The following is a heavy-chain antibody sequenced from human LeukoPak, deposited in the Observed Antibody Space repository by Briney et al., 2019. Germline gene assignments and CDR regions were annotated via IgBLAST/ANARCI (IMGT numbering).Heavy chain of an antibody. D-gene: IGHD3-22*01. CDR1: GFTFSSYG. CDR2: IWYDGSNK. CDR3: ARAPYDSSGYYVN. Sequence: GGSLRLSCAASGFTFSSYGMHWVRQAPGKGLEWVAVIWYDGSNKYYADSVKGRFTISRDNSKNTLYLQMNSLRAEDTAVYYCARAPYDSSGYYVNWGQGTLVTVSS. J-gene: IGHJ4*02. V-gene: IGHV3-33*01.